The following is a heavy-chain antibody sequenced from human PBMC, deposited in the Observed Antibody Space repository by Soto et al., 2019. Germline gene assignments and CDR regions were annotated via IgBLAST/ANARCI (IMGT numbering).Heavy chain of an antibody. V-gene: IGHV3-23*01. CDR1: GFTFSSYA. J-gene: IGHJ4*02. CDR2: VSGSGSST. Sequence: GGSLRLSCAASGFTFSSYAMSWVRQAPGKGLEWVSGVSGSGSSTHYADSVKGRFTISRDNSKNTLYLQMNSLRAEDTAVYYCAKDSSSSLALPGYWGQGTLVTVSS. CDR3: AKDSSSSLALPGY.